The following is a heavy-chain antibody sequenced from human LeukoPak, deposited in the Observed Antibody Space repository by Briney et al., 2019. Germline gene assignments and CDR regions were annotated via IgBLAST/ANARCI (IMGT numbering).Heavy chain of an antibody. CDR1: GFTFSSYW. Sequence: GGSLRLSCAASGFTFSSYWMNWVRQAPGKGLEWVANMNQDGSEKYYVDSVKGRFTISRDNAKNSLYLQMNSLRAEDTAVYYCARERGGYCSGTSCSNAIDYWGQGTLVTVSS. D-gene: IGHD2-2*01. V-gene: IGHV3-7*01. J-gene: IGHJ4*02. CDR2: MNQDGSEK. CDR3: ARERGGYCSGTSCSNAIDY.